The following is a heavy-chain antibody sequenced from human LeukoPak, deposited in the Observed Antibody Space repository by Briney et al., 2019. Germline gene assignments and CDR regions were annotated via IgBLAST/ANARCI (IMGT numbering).Heavy chain of an antibody. CDR1: GFTFSSYA. D-gene: IGHD6-13*01. V-gene: IGHV3-23*01. J-gene: IGHJ4*02. Sequence: GGSLRLSCAASGFTFSSYAMSWVRQAPGKGLEWASAISGSGGSTYYADSVKGRFTISRDNSKNTLYLQMNSLRAEDTAVYYCAKDRSSSWYYFDYWGQGTLVTVSS. CDR2: ISGSGGST. CDR3: AKDRSSSWYYFDY.